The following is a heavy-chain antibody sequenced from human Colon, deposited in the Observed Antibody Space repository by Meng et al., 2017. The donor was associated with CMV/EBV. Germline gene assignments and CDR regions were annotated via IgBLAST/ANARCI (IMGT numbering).Heavy chain of an antibody. V-gene: IGHV3-53*01. CDR2: IDAGDAT. Sequence: GGSLRLSCAASGFTVSSNHMSWVRQAPGKGLEWVSRIDAGDATFYADSVRDRFSISRDSSKNTLSLQMNSLRAEDTAVYYCAGGHFDYWGQGTLVTVSS. CDR3: AGGHFDY. CDR1: GFTVSSNH. J-gene: IGHJ4*02.